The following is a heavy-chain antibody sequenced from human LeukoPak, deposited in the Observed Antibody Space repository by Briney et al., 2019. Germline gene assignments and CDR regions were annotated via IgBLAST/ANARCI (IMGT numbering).Heavy chain of an antibody. V-gene: IGHV4-34*01. CDR3: ARSYDSSGYYRDAFDI. J-gene: IGHJ3*02. CDR1: GGSFSGYY. Sequence: PSETLSLTCAVYGGSFSGYYWSWIRQPPGKGLEWIGEINHSGSTNYKPSLKSRVTISVDTSKNQFSLKLSSVTAADTAVYYCARSYDSSGYYRDAFDIWGQGTTVTVSS. CDR2: INHSGST. D-gene: IGHD3-22*01.